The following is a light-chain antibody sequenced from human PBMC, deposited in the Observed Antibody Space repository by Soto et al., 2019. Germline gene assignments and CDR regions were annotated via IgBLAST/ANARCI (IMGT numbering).Light chain of an antibody. CDR2: DVS. Sequence: SVLTPPASLSGAPGQSITLPRRGTSSGVGSYNVVSWYQQHPGKAPKLVIYDVSNRPSGVSPRFSGAKSGNTASLTIAGLQAEDEADYYCSSYTRRSTYVFGTGTKVTVL. CDR1: SSGVGSYNV. CDR3: SSYTRRSTYV. J-gene: IGLJ1*01. V-gene: IGLV2-14*03.